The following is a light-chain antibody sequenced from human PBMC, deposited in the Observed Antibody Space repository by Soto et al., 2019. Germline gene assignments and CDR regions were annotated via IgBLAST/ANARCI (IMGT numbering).Light chain of an antibody. J-gene: IGKJ1*01. CDR3: QQSYNTPRT. V-gene: IGKV1-39*01. CDR2: AAS. CDR1: QSISNF. Sequence: DIPMTQSPSSLSASVGDRVTLTCRTSQSISNFLNWYQQQPGKAPKLLIYAASTLQTGVPSRFSGSGSGTDFTLTISSLQPEDFATYYCQQSYNTPRTFGQGTKVEI.